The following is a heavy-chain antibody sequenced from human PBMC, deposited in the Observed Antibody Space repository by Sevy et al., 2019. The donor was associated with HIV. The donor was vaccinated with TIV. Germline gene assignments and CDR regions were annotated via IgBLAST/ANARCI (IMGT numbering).Heavy chain of an antibody. V-gene: IGHV3-33*01. D-gene: IGHD3-22*01. CDR1: GFTFSNYA. Sequence: GGSLRLSCAATGFTFSNYAMHWVRQAPGKGMEWVAIIWSDGAYQYHGDSVKGRFTISRDNSKNTLYLQMNNVRVEDTAVYYCARGGYYYDNAAYYALDSWGQGTLVTDSS. CDR2: IWSDGAYQ. CDR3: ARGGYYYDNAAYYALDS. J-gene: IGHJ4*02.